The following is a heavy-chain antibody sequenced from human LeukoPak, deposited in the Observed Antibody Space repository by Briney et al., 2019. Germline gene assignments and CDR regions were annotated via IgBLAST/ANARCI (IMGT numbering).Heavy chain of an antibody. CDR1: GGTFSSYA. CDR2: IIPIFGTA. Sequence: ASVKVSCKASGGTFSSYAISWVRQAPGQGLEWMGGIIPIFGTANYAQKFQGRVTITADESTSTAYMELSSLRSEDTAVYYCARSRQSRLMQWLRLAVADHSSTPLDYWGQGTLVTVSS. J-gene: IGHJ4*02. V-gene: IGHV1-69*13. CDR3: ARSRQSRLMQWLRLAVADHSSTPLDY. D-gene: IGHD6-19*01.